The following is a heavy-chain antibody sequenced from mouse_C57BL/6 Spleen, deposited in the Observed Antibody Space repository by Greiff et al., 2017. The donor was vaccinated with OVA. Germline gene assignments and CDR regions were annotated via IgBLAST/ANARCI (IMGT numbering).Heavy chain of an antibody. D-gene: IGHD1-1*01. V-gene: IGHV1-52*01. J-gene: IGHJ2*01. CDR1: GYTFTSYW. CDR2: IDPSDSET. CDR3: ARKGGRGRTVVAMDY. Sequence: VQLQQPGAELVRPGSSVKLSCKASGYTFTSYWMHWVKQRPIQGLEWIGNIDPSDSETHYNQKFKDKATLTVDKSSSTAYMQLSSLTSEDSAVYYCARKGGRGRTVVAMDYWGQGTTLTVSS.